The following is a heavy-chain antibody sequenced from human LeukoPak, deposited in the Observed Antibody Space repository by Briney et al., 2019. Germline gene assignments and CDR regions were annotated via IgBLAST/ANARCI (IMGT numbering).Heavy chain of an antibody. Sequence: SETLSLTCTVPGGSISSSYWSWIRQPPGKGLEWIGYIYYSGSTNYNPSLKSRVTISVDTSKNQFSLKLSSVTAADTAVYYCARRATFVHWYFDLWGRGTLVTVSS. CDR3: ARRATFVHWYFDL. CDR1: GGSISSSY. CDR2: IYYSGST. V-gene: IGHV4-59*08. D-gene: IGHD3-16*02. J-gene: IGHJ2*01.